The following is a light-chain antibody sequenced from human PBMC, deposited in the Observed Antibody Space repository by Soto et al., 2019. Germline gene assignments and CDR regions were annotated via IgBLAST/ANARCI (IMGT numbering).Light chain of an antibody. CDR3: QHYNSYSEA. Sequence: DIQMTQSPSTLSGSVGDRVTITCRASQTISSWLAWYQQKPGKAPKLLIYKASTLKSGVPSRFSGSGSGTEFTLTISSRQPDDFAPYYCQHYNSYSEAVGQGTKVELK. J-gene: IGKJ1*01. CDR2: KAS. V-gene: IGKV1-5*03. CDR1: QTISSW.